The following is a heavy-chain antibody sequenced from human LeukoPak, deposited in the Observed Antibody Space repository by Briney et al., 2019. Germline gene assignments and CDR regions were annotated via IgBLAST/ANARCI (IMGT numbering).Heavy chain of an antibody. CDR3: AKTIVDSSGYFIDDAFDI. V-gene: IGHV3-23*01. CDR2: ISGSGGST. CDR1: GFTFSNYW. D-gene: IGHD3-22*01. Sequence: GGSLRLSCAASGFTFSNYWMHWVRQAPGKGLEWVSAISGSGGSTYYADSVKGRFTISRDNSKNTLYLQMNSLRAEDTAVYYCAKTIVDSSGYFIDDAFDIWGQGTMVTVSS. J-gene: IGHJ3*02.